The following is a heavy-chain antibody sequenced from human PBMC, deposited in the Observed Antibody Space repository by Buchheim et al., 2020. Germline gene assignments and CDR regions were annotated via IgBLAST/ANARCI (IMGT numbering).Heavy chain of an antibody. CDR1: GFTVSSNY. J-gene: IGHJ6*02. D-gene: IGHD2-2*01. CDR2: IYSGGST. Sequence: EVQLVESGGGLVQPGGSLRLSCAASGFTVSSNYMSWVRQAPGKGPEWVSVIYSGGSTYYADSVKGRFTISRDNSKNTLYLQMNSLRAEDTAVYYCARDDDCSSTSCYYGTDVWGQGTT. V-gene: IGHV3-66*01. CDR3: ARDDDCSSTSCYYGTDV.